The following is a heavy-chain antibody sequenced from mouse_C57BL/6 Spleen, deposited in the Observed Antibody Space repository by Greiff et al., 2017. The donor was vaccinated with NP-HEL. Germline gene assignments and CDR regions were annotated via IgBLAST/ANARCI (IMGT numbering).Heavy chain of an antibody. V-gene: IGHV3-6*01. CDR1: GYSITSGYY. CDR2: ISYDGSN. D-gene: IGHD1-2*01. CDR3: AREQLRQYYFDY. J-gene: IGHJ2*01. Sequence: VQLQESGPGLVKPSQSLSLTCSVTGYSITSGYYWNWIRQFPGNKLEWMGYISYDGSNNYNPSLKNRISITRDTSKNQFFLKLNSVTTEDTATYYCAREQLRQYYFDYWGQGTTLTVSS.